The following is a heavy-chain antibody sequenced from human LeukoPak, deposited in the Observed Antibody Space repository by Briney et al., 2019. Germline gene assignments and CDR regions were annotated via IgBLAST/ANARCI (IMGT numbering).Heavy chain of an antibody. CDR1: GFTFSSYG. D-gene: IGHD6-13*01. CDR3: AKAIAVAGYCLDY. CDR2: IRYDGSIK. V-gene: IGHV3-30*02. Sequence: GGSLRLSCAASGFTFSSYGMHWVRQAPGKGLEWVAFIRYDGSIKYYADSVKGRFTISRDNSKNTLFLQMKSLRPEDTAVYYCAKAIAVAGYCLDYWGQGTLVTVSS. J-gene: IGHJ4*02.